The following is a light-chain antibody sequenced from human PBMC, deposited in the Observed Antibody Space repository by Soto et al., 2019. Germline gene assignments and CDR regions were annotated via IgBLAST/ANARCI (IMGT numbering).Light chain of an antibody. CDR2: DVS. J-gene: IGLJ1*01. V-gene: IGLV2-14*01. CDR1: SSDVGGYNY. CDR3: SSYTSSSTLYV. Sequence: ALTQPASVSGSPGQSITISCTGTSSDVGGYNYVSWYQQHPGKAPKLMIYDVSNRPSGVSNRFSGSKSGNTASLTISGLQAEDEADYYCSSYTSSSTLYVFGTGTKLTVL.